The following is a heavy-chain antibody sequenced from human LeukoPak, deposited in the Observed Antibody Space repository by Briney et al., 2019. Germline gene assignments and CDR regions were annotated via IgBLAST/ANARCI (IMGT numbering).Heavy chain of an antibody. D-gene: IGHD1-26*01. CDR2: IYRSGST. Sequence: SETLSLTCAVSGYSMSSGYYWGWIRQPPGKGLEWIGSIYRSGSTYYNPSLKSRITISVDTSKNRFSMKLISVPAADTAFYYCARGGEWELQYFDYWGQGTLVTVSS. V-gene: IGHV4-38-2*01. CDR3: ARGGEWELQYFDY. CDR1: GYSMSSGYY. J-gene: IGHJ4*02.